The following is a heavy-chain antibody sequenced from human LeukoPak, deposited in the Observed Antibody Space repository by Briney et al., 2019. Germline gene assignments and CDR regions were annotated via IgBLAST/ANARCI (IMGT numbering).Heavy chain of an antibody. Sequence: PGGSLRLSCAASGFTFSSYDMYWVRRAPGKGLEWVAIISYDGSDKYYADSVKGRFTISRDNSKNTLFLQMDSLRPEDTAVYYCAKDNGWQTQLGGYYYYYGMDVWGQGTTVTVSS. D-gene: IGHD6-6*01. CDR3: AKDNGWQTQLGGYYYYYGMDV. V-gene: IGHV3-30*18. CDR2: ISYDGSDK. J-gene: IGHJ6*02. CDR1: GFTFSSYD.